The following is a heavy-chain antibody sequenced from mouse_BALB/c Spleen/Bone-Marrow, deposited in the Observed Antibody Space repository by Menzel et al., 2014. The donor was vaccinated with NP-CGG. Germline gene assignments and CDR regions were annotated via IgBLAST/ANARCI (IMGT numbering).Heavy chain of an antibody. V-gene: IGHV1-9*01. J-gene: IGHJ4*01. D-gene: IGHD1-3*01. CDR3: AESGHVMDY. CDR1: GYTFSDYW. Sequence: SGAELMKPGASVMISCKATGYTFSDYWIEWVKQRPGHGLEWIGEILPGGGSTNYNENFKGKATFTADTSSNTAYMQLSSLTSEDSAVYYCAESGHVMDYWGQGTSVTVSS. CDR2: ILPGGGST.